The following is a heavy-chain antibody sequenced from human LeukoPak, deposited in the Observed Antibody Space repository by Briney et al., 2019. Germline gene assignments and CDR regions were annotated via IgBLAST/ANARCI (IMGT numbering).Heavy chain of an antibody. CDR2: IYYSGST. D-gene: IGHD1-1*01. CDR1: GGSISSSSYY. CDR3: ARLGNWNYVGY. Sequence: SETLSLTCTVSGGSISSSSYYWGWIRQPPGKGLEWIGSIYYSGSTYYNPSLKSRVTISVDTSKNQFSLKLSSVTAADTAVYYCARLGNWNYVGYWGQGTLVTVSS. V-gene: IGHV4-39*01. J-gene: IGHJ4*02.